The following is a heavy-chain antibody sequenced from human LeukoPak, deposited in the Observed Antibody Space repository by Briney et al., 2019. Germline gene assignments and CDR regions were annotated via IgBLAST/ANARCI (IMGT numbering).Heavy chain of an antibody. Sequence: GGSLRLSCAASGFTFTSAWMSWVRQAPGTGLEWIGLIKSSGTTDYPAPVKGRFTISRDDSKNTLYLQMNSLKTEDTGVYFCTADVPESTAYPFDYWGQGTLVTVSS. V-gene: IGHV3-15*01. J-gene: IGHJ4*02. D-gene: IGHD2/OR15-2a*01. CDR2: IKSSGTT. CDR3: TADVPESTAYPFDY. CDR1: GFTFTSAW.